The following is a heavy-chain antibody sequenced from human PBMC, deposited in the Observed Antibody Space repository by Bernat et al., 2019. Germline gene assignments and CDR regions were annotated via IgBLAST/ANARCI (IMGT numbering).Heavy chain of an antibody. Sequence: QVQLVESGGGVVQPGRSLRLSCAASGFTFSSYVMHWVRQAPGKGLEWVAVMSYDGSNKYYAESVKGRFTISRDNSKNTLYLQMNSLRAEDTAVYYCAKDHGGKTGAFDYWGQGTLVTVSS. V-gene: IGHV3-30*18. CDR2: MSYDGSNK. D-gene: IGHD1-1*01. CDR1: GFTFSSYV. CDR3: AKDHGGKTGAFDY. J-gene: IGHJ4*02.